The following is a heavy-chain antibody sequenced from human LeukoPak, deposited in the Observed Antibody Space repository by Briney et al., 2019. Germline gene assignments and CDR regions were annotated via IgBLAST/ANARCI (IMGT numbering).Heavy chain of an antibody. CDR2: ISAHNGNT. J-gene: IGHJ4*02. D-gene: IGHD4-17*01. Sequence: ASVKVSCKASGYTFTSYGLRWVRQAPGQGLEWMGWISAHNGNTNYAQKFQGRVTMTTDTSTSTAYMELKSLRSDDTAIYYCARGATVTTFNDYWGQGTLVTVSS. CDR3: ARGATVTTFNDY. V-gene: IGHV1-18*01. CDR1: GYTFTSYG.